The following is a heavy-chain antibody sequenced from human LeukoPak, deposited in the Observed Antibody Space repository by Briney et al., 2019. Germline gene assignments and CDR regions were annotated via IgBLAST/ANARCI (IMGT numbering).Heavy chain of an antibody. D-gene: IGHD6-19*01. CDR1: GFIFRTYW. CDR3: ARGISGRSDPLDY. Sequence: GGSLRLSCAASGFIFRTYWMHWVRQAPGTGLVWVSRVNNDGSNTNYADSVKGRFTVSRDNAKNTVYLQMNSLRAEDTAVYYCARGISGRSDPLDYWGQGALVTVSS. CDR2: VNNDGSNT. V-gene: IGHV3-74*01. J-gene: IGHJ4*02.